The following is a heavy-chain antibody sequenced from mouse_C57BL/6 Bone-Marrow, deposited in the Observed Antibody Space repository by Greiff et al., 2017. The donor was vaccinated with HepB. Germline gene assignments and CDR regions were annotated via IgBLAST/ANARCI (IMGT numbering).Heavy chain of an antibody. V-gene: IGHV1-64*01. CDR3: ARGGTVVARNFDY. CDR2: IHPNSGST. CDR1: GYTFTSYW. D-gene: IGHD1-1*01. Sequence: VQLQQPGAELVKPGASVKLSCKASGYTFTSYWMHWVKQRPGQGLEWIGMIHPNSGSTNYNEKFKSKATLTVDKSSSTAYMQLSSLTSEDSAVYYCARGGTVVARNFDYWGQGTTLTVSS. J-gene: IGHJ2*01.